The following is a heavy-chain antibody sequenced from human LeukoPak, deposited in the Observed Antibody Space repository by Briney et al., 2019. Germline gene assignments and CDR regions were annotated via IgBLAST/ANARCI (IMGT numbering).Heavy chain of an antibody. J-gene: IGHJ4*02. V-gene: IGHV3-23*01. CDR3: AKEGLRYDNSGYYYVGFYFDY. D-gene: IGHD3-22*01. Sequence: GGSLRLSCVASGFIFSSYGLNWVRQAPGKGLEWVSGISGSGASTYYADSVKGRFSISRDNSKHTLYLQMTSLRAEDTAVYYCAKEGLRYDNSGYYYVGFYFDYWGQGTLVSVSS. CDR2: ISGSGAST. CDR1: GFIFSSYG.